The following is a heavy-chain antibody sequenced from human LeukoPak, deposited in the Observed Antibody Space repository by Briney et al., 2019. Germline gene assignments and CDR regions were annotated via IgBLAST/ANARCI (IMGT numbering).Heavy chain of an antibody. Sequence: ASVKVSCKASGYTFTSYYMHRVRQAPGQGLGWMGIINPSGGSTSYAQRFQGRVTMTRDTSTSTVYMELSSLRSEDTAVYYCARASVAGTGVFDYWGQGTLVTVSS. J-gene: IGHJ4*02. V-gene: IGHV1-46*01. CDR3: ARASVAGTGVFDY. D-gene: IGHD6-19*01. CDR2: INPSGGST. CDR1: GYTFTSYY.